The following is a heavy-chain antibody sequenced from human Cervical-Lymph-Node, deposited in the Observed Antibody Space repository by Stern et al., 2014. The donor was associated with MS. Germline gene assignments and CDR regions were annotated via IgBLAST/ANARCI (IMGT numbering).Heavy chain of an antibody. CDR3: AKDRGSGWSLDY. CDR2: RSHDGSKK. Sequence: VQLVESGGGVVQPGRSLRLSCAGSGFTFSTYGMHWVRPAPGPGLEWGALRSHDGSKKYYVDSVKGRFTISRDNSKNTMYVHMNSLRDEDTAVYYCAKDRGSGWSLDYWGQGTLVIVSS. J-gene: IGHJ4*02. V-gene: IGHV3-30*18. D-gene: IGHD6-19*01. CDR1: GFTFSTYG.